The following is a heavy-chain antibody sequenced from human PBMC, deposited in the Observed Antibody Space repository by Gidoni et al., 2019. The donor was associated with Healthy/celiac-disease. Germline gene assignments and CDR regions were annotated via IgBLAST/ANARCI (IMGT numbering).Heavy chain of an antibody. CDR3: ARGDTMVRGHHYYYYYMDV. CDR2: IIPIFGTA. V-gene: IGHV1-69*01. Sequence: QVQLVQSGAEVKKPGSSVKVSCKASGGTFSSYAISWVRQAPGQGLEWMGGIIPIFGTANYAQKFQGRVTITADESTSTAYMELSSLRSEDTAVYYCARGDTMVRGHHYYYYYMDVWGKGTTVTVSS. CDR1: GGTFSSYA. J-gene: IGHJ6*03. D-gene: IGHD3-10*01.